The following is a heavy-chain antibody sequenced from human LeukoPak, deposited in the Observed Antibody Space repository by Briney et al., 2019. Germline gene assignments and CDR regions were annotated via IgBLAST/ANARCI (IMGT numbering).Heavy chain of an antibody. J-gene: IGHJ5*02. CDR3: AKDGHYYDSSGSNWFDP. V-gene: IGHV3-23*01. CDR2: ISGSGGST. Sequence: PGGSLRLPCAASRFTFSSYAMSWVRQAPGKGLEWVSAISGSGGSTYYADSVKGRFTISRDNSKNTLYLQMNSLRAEDTAVYYCAKDGHYYDSSGSNWFDPWGQGTLVTVSS. CDR1: RFTFSSYA. D-gene: IGHD3-22*01.